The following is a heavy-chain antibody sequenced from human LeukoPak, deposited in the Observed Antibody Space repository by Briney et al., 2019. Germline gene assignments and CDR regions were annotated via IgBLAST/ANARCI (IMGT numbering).Heavy chain of an antibody. J-gene: IGHJ6*03. D-gene: IGHD3-10*01. CDR1: GFTVSSNY. V-gene: IGHV3-66*01. CDR2: IYSGGST. Sequence: GGSLRLSCAASGFTVSSNYMSWVRQAPGKGLEWVSIIYSGGSTYYADSVKGRFTISRDNSKNTLYLQMNSLRAEDTAVYYCASTGGYYYYMDVWGKGTTVTISS. CDR3: ASTGGYYYYMDV.